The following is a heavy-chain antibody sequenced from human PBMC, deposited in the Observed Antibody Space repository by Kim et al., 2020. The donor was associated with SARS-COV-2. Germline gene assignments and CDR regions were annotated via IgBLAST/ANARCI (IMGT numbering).Heavy chain of an antibody. CDR3: ARRLTNDDAFDI. Sequence: NYALKFRGRVTMTRDTSISTAYMELSRLRSDDTAVFYCARRLTNDDAFDIWGQGTMVTVSS. V-gene: IGHV1-2*02. J-gene: IGHJ3*02. D-gene: IGHD1-1*01.